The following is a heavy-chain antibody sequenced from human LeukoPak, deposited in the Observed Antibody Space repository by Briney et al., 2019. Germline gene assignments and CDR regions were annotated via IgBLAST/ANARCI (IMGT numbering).Heavy chain of an antibody. J-gene: IGHJ5*02. CDR2: IIPILGIA. D-gene: IGHD1-26*01. CDR1: GGTFSSYA. V-gene: IGHV1-69*04. CDR3: AREEWELLPRTRASWFDP. Sequence: KVSCKASGGTFSSYAISWVRQAPGQGREWMGRIIPILGIANYSQKFQGRVTITADKSTSTAYMELSSLRSEDTAVYYCAREEWELLPRTRASWFDPWGQGTLVTVSS.